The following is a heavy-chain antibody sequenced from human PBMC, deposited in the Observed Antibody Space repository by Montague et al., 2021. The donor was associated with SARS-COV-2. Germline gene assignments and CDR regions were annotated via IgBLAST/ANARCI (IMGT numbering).Heavy chain of an antibody. D-gene: IGHD1-14*01. CDR2: TYYMSKWYN. V-gene: IGHV6-1*01. J-gene: IGHJ4*02. CDR3: TQERGPGRTTWHYFDY. Sequence: CAISGDSVSSNIAAWNWIRQSPSSGLEWLGRTYYMSKWYNDYAVSVRSRITISPDTSKNQFSLQLNSVTPEDTAVYYCTQERGPGRTTWHYFDYWGQGTLVTVSS. CDR1: GDSVSSNIAA.